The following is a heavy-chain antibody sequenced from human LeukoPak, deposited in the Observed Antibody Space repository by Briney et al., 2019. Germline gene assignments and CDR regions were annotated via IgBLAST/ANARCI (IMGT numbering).Heavy chain of an antibody. V-gene: IGHV4-34*01. CDR2: INHSGST. CDR1: GGSFSGYY. CDR3: ARFDMHYYGSGITPPYYFDY. D-gene: IGHD3-10*01. J-gene: IGHJ4*02. Sequence: SETLSLTCAVYGGSFSGYYWSWIRQPPGKGLEWIGEINHSGSTNYNPSLKSRVTISVDTSKNQFSLKLSSVTAADTAVYYCARFDMHYYGSGITPPYYFDYWGQGTLVTVSS.